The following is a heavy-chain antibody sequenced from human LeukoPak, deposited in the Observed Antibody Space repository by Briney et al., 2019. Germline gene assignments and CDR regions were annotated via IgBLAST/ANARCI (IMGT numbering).Heavy chain of an antibody. J-gene: IGHJ4*02. Sequence: GGSLRLSCAASGFTFSSYSMNWVRQAPGKGLEWVAFIHYDGRDKFYPDSMKGRFTISRDDSNNTLFLQMNSLRVDDTAVYYCAQDSLLAVASDWGQGTLVTVSS. D-gene: IGHD6-19*01. CDR1: GFTFSSYS. V-gene: IGHV3-30*02. CDR3: AQDSLLAVASD. CDR2: IHYDGRDK.